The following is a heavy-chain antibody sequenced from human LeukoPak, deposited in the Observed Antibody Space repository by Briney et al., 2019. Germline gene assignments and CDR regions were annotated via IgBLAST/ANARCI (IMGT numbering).Heavy chain of an antibody. CDR1: GFTFSSYS. J-gene: IGHJ4*02. Sequence: GGSLRLACAASGFTFSSYSMNWVRQAPGKGLEWVSSISSSSSYIYYADSVKGRFTISRDNAKNSLYLQMNSLRAEDTAVYYCAKEREPVVVITYYFDYWGQGTLVTVSS. D-gene: IGHD3-22*01. CDR3: AKEREPVVVITYYFDY. CDR2: ISSSSSYI. V-gene: IGHV3-21*01.